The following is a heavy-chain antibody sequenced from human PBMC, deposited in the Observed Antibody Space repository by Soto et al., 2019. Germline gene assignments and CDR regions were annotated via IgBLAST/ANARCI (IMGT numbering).Heavy chain of an antibody. CDR1: GYTLTELS. CDR2: FDPEDGET. J-gene: IGHJ5*02. CDR3: ATTGKDIVVVPAASSNWFDP. V-gene: IGHV1-24*01. D-gene: IGHD2-2*01. Sequence: GASVKVSCKVSGYTLTELSMHWVRQAPGKGLEWMGGFDPEDGETIYAQKFQGRVTMTEDTSTDTAYMGLSSLRSEDTAVYYCATTGKDIVVVPAASSNWFDPWGQGTLVTVSS.